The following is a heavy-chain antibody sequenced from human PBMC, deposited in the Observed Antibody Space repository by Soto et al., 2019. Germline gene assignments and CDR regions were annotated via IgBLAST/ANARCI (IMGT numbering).Heavy chain of an antibody. CDR1: GDAISNYY. CDR2: VHESGST. J-gene: IGHJ4*02. Sequence: SETLSLTCSVSGDAISNYYSSWIRQTPGRGLEWIGCVHESGSTDYNPSPRGRVIISLHTSKSQFSLSLRSATAADTATYYCARGTRALITSFFAYWGQGIPVTVSA. CDR3: ARGTRALITSFFAY. D-gene: IGHD1-20*01. V-gene: IGHV4-59*03.